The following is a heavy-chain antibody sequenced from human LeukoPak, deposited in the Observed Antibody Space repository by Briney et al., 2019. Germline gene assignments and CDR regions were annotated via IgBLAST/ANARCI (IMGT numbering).Heavy chain of an antibody. CDR3: AKDLNYCSSTSCYQVGDAFDI. Sequence: PGGSLRLSCAASGFTFSSYDMHWVRQATGKGLEWVSAIGTAGDTYYAAPVKGRFTISRDNSKNTLYLQMNSLRAEDTAVYYCAKDLNYCSSTSCYQVGDAFDIWGQGTMVTVSS. CDR2: IGTAGDT. D-gene: IGHD2-2*01. J-gene: IGHJ3*02. V-gene: IGHV3-13*01. CDR1: GFTFSSYD.